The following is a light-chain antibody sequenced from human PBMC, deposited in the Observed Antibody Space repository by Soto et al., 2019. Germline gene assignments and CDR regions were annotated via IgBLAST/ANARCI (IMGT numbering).Light chain of an antibody. CDR3: QQGYNFPRA. CDR1: QPISSW. J-gene: IGKJ1*01. V-gene: IGKV1-12*01. Sequence: DIQMTQSPSSISASVGDRVTITCRASQPISSWLVWYQQVPGQAPYLLIYPASTLQSGVPSRFSGSGSGTDFTLTINSLQPEDFATYYCQQGYNFPRAFGQGTRVEI. CDR2: PAS.